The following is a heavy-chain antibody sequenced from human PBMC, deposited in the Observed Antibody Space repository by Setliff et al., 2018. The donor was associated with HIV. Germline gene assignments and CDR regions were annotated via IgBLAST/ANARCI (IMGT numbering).Heavy chain of an antibody. D-gene: IGHD3-10*01. CDR3: ARRHDHYYGSGSYAAFDI. J-gene: IGHJ3*02. CDR2: IYTSGDT. V-gene: IGHV4-4*07. CDR1: GGSISSYY. Sequence: SETLSLTCTLSGGSISSYYWSWSRQPAGKGLEWIGRIYTSGDTNYNPSRRSRVTMSIDTSKNQFSLKLSSVTAADTAVYYCARRHDHYYGSGSYAAFDIWGQGTMVTVSS.